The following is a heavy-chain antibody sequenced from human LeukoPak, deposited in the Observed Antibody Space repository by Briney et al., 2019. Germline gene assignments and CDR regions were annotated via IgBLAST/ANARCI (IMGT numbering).Heavy chain of an antibody. CDR3: ARHLGSGWPPFDY. J-gene: IGHJ4*02. CDR1: GYSISSGYY. D-gene: IGHD6-19*01. Sequence: SETLSLTCTVSGYSISSGYYWGWIRQPPGKGLEWIGSIYHSGSTYYNPSLKSRVIISVDTSKNQFSLKLSSVTAADTAVYYCARHLGSGWPPFDYWGQGTLVTVSS. CDR2: IYHSGST. V-gene: IGHV4-38-2*02.